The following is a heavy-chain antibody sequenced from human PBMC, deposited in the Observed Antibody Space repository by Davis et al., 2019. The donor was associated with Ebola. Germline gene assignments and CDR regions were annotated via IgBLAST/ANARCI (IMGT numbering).Heavy chain of an antibody. CDR3: ARADYGMYYFDY. CDR1: GYTFTSYA. CDR2: INAGNGNT. J-gene: IGHJ4*02. D-gene: IGHD4-17*01. V-gene: IGHV1-3*01. Sequence: AASVKVSCKASGYTFTSYAMHWVRQAPGQRLEWMGWINAGNGNTKYSQKFQGRVTITRDTSASTAYMELSSLRSEDTAVYYCARADYGMYYFDYWGQGTLVTVSS.